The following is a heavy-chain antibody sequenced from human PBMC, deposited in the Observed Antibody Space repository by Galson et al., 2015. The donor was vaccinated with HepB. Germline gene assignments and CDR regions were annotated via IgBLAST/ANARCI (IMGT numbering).Heavy chain of an antibody. CDR3: ARGEHGNRVSLFDP. CDR2: VNPNSGGT. V-gene: IGHV1-2*02. Sequence: SVKVSCKVSGYTFTDYFIHWVRQAPGQGLQWMGWVNPNSGGTNYAQGFRGRVTMTRDMSISTAYMELSRLGSDDTAVYYCARGEHGNRVSLFDPWGQGILVTVSS. D-gene: IGHD1-14*01. J-gene: IGHJ5*02. CDR1: GYTFTDYF.